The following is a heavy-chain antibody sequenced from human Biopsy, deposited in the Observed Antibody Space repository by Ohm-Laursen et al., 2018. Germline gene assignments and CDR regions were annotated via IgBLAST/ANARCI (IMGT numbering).Heavy chain of an antibody. Sequence: SLRLSCTASGFTFSYYAMSWVRQAPGKGLEWVLTISGSGGSTYYADSVKGRFTISRDNSKNTLYLQMNSVRADDTAIYYCAKGGSITIFGVVINNCFDPWGQGTRVTVSS. J-gene: IGHJ5*02. D-gene: IGHD3-3*01. CDR3: AKGGSITIFGVVINNCFDP. V-gene: IGHV3-23*01. CDR1: GFTFSYYA. CDR2: ISGSGGST.